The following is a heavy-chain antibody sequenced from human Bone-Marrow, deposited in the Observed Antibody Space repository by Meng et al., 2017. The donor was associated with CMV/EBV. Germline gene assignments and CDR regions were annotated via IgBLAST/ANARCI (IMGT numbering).Heavy chain of an antibody. D-gene: IGHD3-3*01. Sequence: ASVKVSCKASGYTFTGYYMHWVRQAPGQGLEWMGWINPNSGGTNYAQKFQGRVTMTRDTSISTAYMELSRLRSDDTAVYYCARVAEPQKSASYDFWSGYWFAPWGQGTLVPVSS. CDR3: ARVAEPQKSASYDFWSGYWFAP. CDR2: INPNSGGT. CDR1: GYTFTGYY. J-gene: IGHJ5*02. V-gene: IGHV1-2*02.